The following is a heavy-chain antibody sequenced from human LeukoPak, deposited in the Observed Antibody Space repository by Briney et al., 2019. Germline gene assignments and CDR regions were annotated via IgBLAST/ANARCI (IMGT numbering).Heavy chain of an antibody. CDR2: IYYSGST. J-gene: IGHJ4*02. CDR1: GGSISSYY. V-gene: IGHV4-59*08. D-gene: IGHD2/OR15-2a*01. CDR3: AILVGLRLSYFDY. Sequence: SETLSLTCTVSGGSISSYYWSWIRQPPGKGLEWVGFIYYSGSTNYNPSLKSRVTISVDTSKNQFSLKLSSVTAADTAVYYCAILVGLRLSYFDYWGQGTLVTVSS.